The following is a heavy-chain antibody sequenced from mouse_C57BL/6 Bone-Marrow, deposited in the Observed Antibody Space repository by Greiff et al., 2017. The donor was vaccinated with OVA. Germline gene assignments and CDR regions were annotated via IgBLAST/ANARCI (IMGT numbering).Heavy chain of an antibody. CDR2: IYPGDGDT. J-gene: IGHJ2*01. CDR3: ASNPPYYYGIDY. Sequence: VQLKESGPELVKPGASVKISCKASGYAFSSSWMNWVKQRPGKGLEWIGRIYPGDGDTNYNGKFKGKATLTADKSSSTAYMQLSSLTSEDSAVYFCASNPPYYYGIDYWGQGTTLTVSS. V-gene: IGHV1-82*01. CDR1: GYAFSSSW. D-gene: IGHD1-1*01.